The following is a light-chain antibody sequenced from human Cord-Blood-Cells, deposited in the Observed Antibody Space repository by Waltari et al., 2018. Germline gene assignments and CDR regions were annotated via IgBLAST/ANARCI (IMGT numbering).Light chain of an antibody. CDR2: EVS. Sequence: QSALTQPASVSGSPGQSITISCTGTSSDVGGYNYVSWYQQHPGKAPKLMIYEVSNRSSGVSYLFSGSKSGNTASLTISGLQAEDEADYYCSSYTSSSTLVFGTGTKVTVL. V-gene: IGLV2-14*01. CDR1: SSDVGGYNY. J-gene: IGLJ1*01. CDR3: SSYTSSSTLV.